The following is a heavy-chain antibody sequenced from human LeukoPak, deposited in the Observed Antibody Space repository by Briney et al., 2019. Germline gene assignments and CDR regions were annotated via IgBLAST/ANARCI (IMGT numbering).Heavy chain of an antibody. CDR1: GFTFSDYY. D-gene: IGHD6-13*01. CDR2: ISSSGSTI. V-gene: IGHV3-11*01. CDR3: ARDGDSYSSSWYTDAFDI. Sequence: PGGSLRLSCAASGFTFSDYYMSWIRQAPRKGLEWVSYISSSGSTIYYADSVKGRFTISRDNAKNSLYLQMNSLRAEDTAVYYCARDGDSYSSSWYTDAFDIWGQGTMVTVSS. J-gene: IGHJ3*02.